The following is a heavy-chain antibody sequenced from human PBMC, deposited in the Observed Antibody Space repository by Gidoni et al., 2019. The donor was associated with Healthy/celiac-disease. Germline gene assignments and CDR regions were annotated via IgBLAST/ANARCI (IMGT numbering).Heavy chain of an antibody. V-gene: IGHV3-33*01. CDR3: ARDPGDSSGYYLYYFDY. D-gene: IGHD3-22*01. CDR2: IWYDGSNK. CDR1: GFTFSSYG. J-gene: IGHJ4*02. Sequence: QVQLVEPGGGVVQPGRSLILSCAASGFTFSSYGMHWVRQGPGKGLAWVAVIWYDGSNKYYADSVKGRFTISRDNSKNTLYLQMNSLRAEDTAVYYCARDPGDSSGYYLYYFDYWGQGTLVTVSS.